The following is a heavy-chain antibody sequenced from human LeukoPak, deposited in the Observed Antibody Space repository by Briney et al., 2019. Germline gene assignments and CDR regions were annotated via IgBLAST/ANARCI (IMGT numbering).Heavy chain of an antibody. CDR3: ARAGIAVAGIDFDI. J-gene: IGHJ3*02. D-gene: IGHD6-19*01. CDR1: GFSFSSYA. Sequence: GGSLRLSCATSGFSFSSYAMSWVRQAPGKGLEWVSAMSSSDDGRYYAASVRGRFTISRDTSRSTLYLQMNSLRAEDTAVYYCARAGIAVAGIDFDIWGQGTMVTVSS. V-gene: IGHV3-23*01. CDR2: MSSSDDGR.